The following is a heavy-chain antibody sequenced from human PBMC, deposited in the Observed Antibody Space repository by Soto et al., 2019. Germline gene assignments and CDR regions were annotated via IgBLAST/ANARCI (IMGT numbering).Heavy chain of an antibody. D-gene: IGHD3-10*01. Sequence: GGSLRLSXAASGFTFSSYGMHWVRQAPGKGLEWVAVISYDGSNKYYADSVKGRFTISRDNSKSTLYLQMNSLRAEDTAVYYCAKSPLLWFGELSPWFDPWGQGTLVTVSS. J-gene: IGHJ5*02. CDR1: GFTFSSYG. CDR2: ISYDGSNK. CDR3: AKSPLLWFGELSPWFDP. V-gene: IGHV3-30*18.